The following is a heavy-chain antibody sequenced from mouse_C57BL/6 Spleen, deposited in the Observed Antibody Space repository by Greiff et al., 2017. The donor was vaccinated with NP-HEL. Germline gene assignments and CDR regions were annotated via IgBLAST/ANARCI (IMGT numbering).Heavy chain of an antibody. J-gene: IGHJ4*01. Sequence: DVKLQESGPELVKPGDSVKISCKASGYSFTGYFMNWVMQSHGKSLEWIGRINPYNGDTFYNQKFKGKATLTVDKSSSTAHMELRSLTSEDSAVYYCARWYDYDGKNAMDYWGQGTSVTVSS. CDR1: GYSFTGYF. CDR2: INPYNGDT. D-gene: IGHD2-4*01. V-gene: IGHV1-20*01. CDR3: ARWYDYDGKNAMDY.